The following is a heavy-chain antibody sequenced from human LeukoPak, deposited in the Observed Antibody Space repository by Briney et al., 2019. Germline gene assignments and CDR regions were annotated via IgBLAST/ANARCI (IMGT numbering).Heavy chain of an antibody. J-gene: IGHJ3*02. Sequence: PSEPLSLTCTVSGGSISGYFWSWVRQPPGKGVEWIAYILYSGSTNYNPSLKSRVTISVDMSKNQFSLMLTSVTAADTAVYYCARTRGYGGNSPRAFDIWGQGTMVTVSS. CDR3: ARTRGYGGNSPRAFDI. CDR1: GGSISGYF. D-gene: IGHD4-23*01. V-gene: IGHV4-59*01. CDR2: ILYSGST.